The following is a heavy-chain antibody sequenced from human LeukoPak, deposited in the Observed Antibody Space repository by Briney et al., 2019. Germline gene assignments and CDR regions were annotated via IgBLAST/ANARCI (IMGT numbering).Heavy chain of an antibody. CDR2: ISGSGGST. J-gene: IGHJ4*02. Sequence: GGSLRLSCAASGFTFSSYAMSWVRQAPGKGLEWVSAISGSGGSTYYADSVKGRFTISRDNSKNTLYLQTNSLRAEDTAVYYCAKDYLNYYDSSGYLVHFDYWGQGTLVTVSS. V-gene: IGHV3-23*01. CDR1: GFTFSSYA. CDR3: AKDYLNYYDSSGYLVHFDY. D-gene: IGHD3-22*01.